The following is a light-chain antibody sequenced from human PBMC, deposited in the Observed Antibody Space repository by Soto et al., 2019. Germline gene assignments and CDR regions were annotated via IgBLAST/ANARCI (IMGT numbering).Light chain of an antibody. J-gene: IGKJ3*01. CDR3: QKYNGAPPLFT. Sequence: DIQMTQSPSSLSASVGDRVTITCRASHDISNSLAWYQQKPGQVPKLVIFAASTLQSGVPSRFSVSGSGTDFTLTINSLQPEDVASYYCQKYNGAPPLFTFGPGTKVDIK. CDR1: HDISNS. V-gene: IGKV1-27*01. CDR2: AAS.